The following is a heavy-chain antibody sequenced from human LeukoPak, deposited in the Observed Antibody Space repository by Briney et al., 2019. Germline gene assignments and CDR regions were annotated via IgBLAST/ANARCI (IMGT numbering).Heavy chain of an antibody. CDR2: ISSSSSYI. Sequence: GGSLRLSCAASGFTFSDYYMSWIRQAPGKGLEWVSSISSSSSYIYYADSVKGRFTISRDNAKNSLYLQMNSLRAEDTAVYYCGRDVRFGELVPRYYFDYWGQGTLVTVSS. D-gene: IGHD3-10*01. V-gene: IGHV3-11*06. CDR1: GFTFSDYY. CDR3: GRDVRFGELVPRYYFDY. J-gene: IGHJ4*02.